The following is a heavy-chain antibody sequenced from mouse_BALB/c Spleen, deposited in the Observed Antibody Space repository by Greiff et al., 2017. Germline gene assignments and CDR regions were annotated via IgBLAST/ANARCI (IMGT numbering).Heavy chain of an antibody. Sequence: QVQLKQSGAELVRPGSSVKISCKASGYAFSSYWMNWVKQRPGQGLEWIGQIYPGDGDTNYNGKFKGKATLTADKSSSTAYMQLSSLTSEDSAVYFCARFGDGNYGYYFDYWGQGTTLTVSS. J-gene: IGHJ2*01. D-gene: IGHD2-1*01. CDR1: GYAFSSYW. V-gene: IGHV1-80*01. CDR3: ARFGDGNYGYYFDY. CDR2: IYPGDGDT.